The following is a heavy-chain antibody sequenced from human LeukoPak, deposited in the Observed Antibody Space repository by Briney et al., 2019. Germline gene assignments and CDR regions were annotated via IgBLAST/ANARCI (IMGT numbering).Heavy chain of an antibody. CDR1: GGSFSGYY. CDR3: ARDSSGEYDL. D-gene: IGHD3-22*01. J-gene: IGHJ2*01. CDR2: INHSGST. Sequence: SETLSLTCAVYGGSFSGYYCSWIRQPPGKGLEWIGEINHSGSTNYNPSLKSRVTISVDTSKNQFSLKLSSVTAADTAVYYCARDSSGEYDLWGRGTLVTVSS. V-gene: IGHV4-34*01.